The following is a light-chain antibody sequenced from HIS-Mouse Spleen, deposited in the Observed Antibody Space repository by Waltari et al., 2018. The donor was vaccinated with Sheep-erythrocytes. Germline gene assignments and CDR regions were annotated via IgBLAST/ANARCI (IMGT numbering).Light chain of an antibody. V-gene: IGLV2-23*01. CDR2: EGS. CDR3: CSYAGSSVWV. CDR1: RSDVGSSNL. J-gene: IGLJ3*02. Sequence: QSALTQPASVSGSPGPSITIPCTGTRSDVGSSNLVPWYQQHPGKAPKLMIYEGSKRPSGVSNRFSGSKSGNTASLTISGLQAEDEADYYCCSYAGSSVWVFGGGTKLTVL.